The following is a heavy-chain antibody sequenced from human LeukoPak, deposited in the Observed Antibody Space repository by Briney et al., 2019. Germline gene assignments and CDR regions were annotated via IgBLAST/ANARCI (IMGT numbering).Heavy chain of an antibody. D-gene: IGHD3-3*02. CDR1: GFNFSKYG. Sequence: GGSLRLSCAASGFNFSKYGIHWVRQAPGKGLEWVAVIWYDGRKRLYADSVKGRVTISRDNSRNTLSLQMNSLTVEDTAVYYCARDRGPLLTFLEWSYDALGFWGQGTAVTVSS. CDR2: IWYDGRKR. J-gene: IGHJ3*01. V-gene: IGHV3-33*01. CDR3: ARDRGPLLTFLEWSYDALGF.